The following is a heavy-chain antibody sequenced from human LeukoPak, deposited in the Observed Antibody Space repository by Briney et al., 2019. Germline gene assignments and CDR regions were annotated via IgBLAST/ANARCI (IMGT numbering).Heavy chain of an antibody. D-gene: IGHD6-19*01. Sequence: PSETLSLTCAVYGGSFSGYYWSWIRQPPGKGLEWFGEINHSGRTNDNPSLKSRVTISVDTSKDQFSLKLSSVTAADTAVYYCARGGQWLVLARAFDYWGQGTLVTVSS. CDR1: GGSFSGYY. CDR2: INHSGRT. J-gene: IGHJ4*02. V-gene: IGHV4-34*01. CDR3: ARGGQWLVLARAFDY.